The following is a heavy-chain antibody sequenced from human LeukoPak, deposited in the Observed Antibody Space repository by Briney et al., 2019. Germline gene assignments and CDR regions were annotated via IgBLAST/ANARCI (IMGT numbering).Heavy chain of an antibody. J-gene: IGHJ4*02. V-gene: IGHV4-61*02. D-gene: IGHD2-21*02. CDR1: GGSISSGSYY. Sequence: PSQTLSLTCTVSGGSISSGSYYWSWIRQPAGKGLEWIGRIYTSGSTNYNPSLKSRVTISVDTSKNQFSLKLSSVTAADTAVYYCASSYCGGDCSFDYWGQGTLVTVSS. CDR3: ASSYCGGDCSFDY. CDR2: IYTSGST.